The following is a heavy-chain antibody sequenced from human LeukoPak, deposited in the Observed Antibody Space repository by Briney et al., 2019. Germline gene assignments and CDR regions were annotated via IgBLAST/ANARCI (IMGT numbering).Heavy chain of an antibody. CDR2: IYSGGST. D-gene: IGHD5-24*01. CDR3: ARDNLRYFDY. V-gene: IGHV3-66*02. J-gene: IGHJ4*02. Sequence: GGSLRLSCAASGFTVSSDYMSWVRQAPGKGLEWVSVIYSGGSTYYADSVKGRFTISRDNSKNTLYLQMNSLRAEDTAVYYCARDNLRYFDYWGQGTLVTVSS. CDR1: GFTVSSDY.